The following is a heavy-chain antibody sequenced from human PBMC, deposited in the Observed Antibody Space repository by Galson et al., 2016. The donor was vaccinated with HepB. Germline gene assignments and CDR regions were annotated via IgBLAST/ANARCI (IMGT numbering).Heavy chain of an antibody. D-gene: IGHD3-10*01. CDR2: IYYIGTT. J-gene: IGHJ4*02. V-gene: IGHV4-59*12. CDR1: GGSISPYY. Sequence: SETLSLTCTVSGGSISPYYWSWIRQPPGKGLEWIGCIYYIGTTNYNPSLRSRVAMSIDTTANLFSLRLVSVTAADTAVYYCARVSPARDLWSREFYDYWGQGALVTVSS. CDR3: ARVSPARDLWSREFYDY.